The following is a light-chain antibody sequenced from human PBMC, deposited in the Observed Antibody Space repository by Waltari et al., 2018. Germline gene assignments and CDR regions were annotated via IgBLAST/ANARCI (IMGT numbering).Light chain of an antibody. CDR2: DTS. CDR1: QDISSR. J-gene: IGKJ3*01. Sequence: DIQMTQSPSSVSASVGDRVTVTRRASQDISSRLAWYQQQPGKAPRLLIYDTSTLQSGVPSRFSGSGSGTDFTLTISSLQPEDSATYSCQQGGSFPFTFGPGTKVNI. CDR3: QQGGSFPFT. V-gene: IGKV1-12*01.